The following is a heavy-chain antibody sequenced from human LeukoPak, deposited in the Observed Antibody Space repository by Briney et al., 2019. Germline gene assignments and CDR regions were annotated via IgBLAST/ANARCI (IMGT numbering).Heavy chain of an antibody. CDR1: GYTFTGYY. V-gene: IGHV1-2*02. CDR3: TRRALAVADPFDY. J-gene: IGHJ4*02. Sequence: ASVKVSCKAPGYTFTGYYMHWVRQAPGQGLEWMGWIHPNSGGTNSAQKFQGRVTMTRNTSISTAYMELSSLRSDDTAVYYCTRRALAVADPFDYWGQGTLVTVSS. CDR2: IHPNSGGT. D-gene: IGHD6-19*01.